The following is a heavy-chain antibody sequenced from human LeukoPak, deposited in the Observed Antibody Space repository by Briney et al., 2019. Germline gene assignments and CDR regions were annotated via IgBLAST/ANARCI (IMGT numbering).Heavy chain of an antibody. CDR2: TNHSGST. J-gene: IGHJ4*02. CDR1: GGSFSGYY. Sequence: SETLSLTCAVYGGSFSGYYWSWIRQPPGKGLEWIGETNHSGSTNYNPSLKSRVTISVDTSKNQFSLKLSSVTAADTAVYYCARDFGYSYGVDYWGQGTLVTVSS. D-gene: IGHD5-18*01. CDR3: ARDFGYSYGVDY. V-gene: IGHV4-34*01.